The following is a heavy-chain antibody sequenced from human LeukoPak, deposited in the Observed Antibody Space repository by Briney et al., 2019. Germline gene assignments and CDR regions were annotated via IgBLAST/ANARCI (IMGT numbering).Heavy chain of an antibody. CDR1: GGSFSGYY. J-gene: IGHJ4*02. V-gene: IGHV4-34*01. Sequence: SETLSLTCAVYGGSFSGYYLSWIRQPPGKGLEWIGEINHSGSTNYNPSLKSRVTISVDTSKNQFSLKLSSVTAADTAAYYCARGLQDYDFWSGYYFLDYWGQGTLVTVSS. D-gene: IGHD3-3*01. CDR2: INHSGST. CDR3: ARGLQDYDFWSGYYFLDY.